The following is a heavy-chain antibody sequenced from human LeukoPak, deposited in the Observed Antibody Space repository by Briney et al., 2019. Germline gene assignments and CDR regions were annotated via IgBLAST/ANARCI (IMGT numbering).Heavy chain of an antibody. V-gene: IGHV3-74*01. CDR3: ATDRPHPRNEPTNFDY. CDR2: VNPDGSGT. D-gene: IGHD1-1*01. Sequence: PGGSLRLSCAASGFTFSSYWMHWVRQAPGKGLVWVSRVNPDGSGTDYADSVKGRFTISRDNSKNTLYLQMNSLRAEDTAVYYCATDRPHPRNEPTNFDYWGQGTLVTVSS. J-gene: IGHJ4*02. CDR1: GFTFSSYW.